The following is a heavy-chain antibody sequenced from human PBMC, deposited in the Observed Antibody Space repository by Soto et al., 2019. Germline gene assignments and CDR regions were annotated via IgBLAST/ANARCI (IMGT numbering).Heavy chain of an antibody. CDR1: GGSFSGYY. D-gene: IGHD3-3*01. Sequence: PSETLSLTCAVCGGSFSGYYWSWIRQPPGKGLEWIGEINHSGSTNYNPSLKSRVTISVDTSKNQFSLKLSSVTAADTAVYYCARGARITIFGVVIPGGFDYWGQGTLVTVSS. CDR3: ARGARITIFGVVIPGGFDY. CDR2: INHSGST. V-gene: IGHV4-34*01. J-gene: IGHJ4*02.